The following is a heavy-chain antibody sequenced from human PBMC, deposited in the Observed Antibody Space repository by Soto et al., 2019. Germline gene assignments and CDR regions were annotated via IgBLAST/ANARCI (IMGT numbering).Heavy chain of an antibody. J-gene: IGHJ4*02. D-gene: IGHD3-10*01. Sequence: QLQLQESGPGLVKPSETLSLTCTVSGGSISSSSYYWGWIRQPPGKGLEWIGSIYYSGSTYYNPSLKSRVTFSVDTSKNQFSLKLSSVPAADTAVYYCARQGITMVRGVIKHFDYWGQGTLVTVSS. V-gene: IGHV4-39*01. CDR3: ARQGITMVRGVIKHFDY. CDR2: IYYSGST. CDR1: GGSISSSSYY.